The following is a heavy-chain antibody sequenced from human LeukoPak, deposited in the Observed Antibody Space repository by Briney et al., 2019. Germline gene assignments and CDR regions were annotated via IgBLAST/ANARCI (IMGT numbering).Heavy chain of an antibody. CDR3: ARELAYCGGECYPPSFDY. Sequence: GGSLRLSCAASGFTFSSYWMSWVRQAPGKGLEWVANIKQDGSEKYYVDSVKGRFTISRDNAKNSLYLQMNSLRAEDTAVYYCARELAYCGGECYPPSFDYWGQGTLVTVSS. CDR1: GFTFSSYW. D-gene: IGHD2-21*01. J-gene: IGHJ4*02. V-gene: IGHV3-7*01. CDR2: IKQDGSEK.